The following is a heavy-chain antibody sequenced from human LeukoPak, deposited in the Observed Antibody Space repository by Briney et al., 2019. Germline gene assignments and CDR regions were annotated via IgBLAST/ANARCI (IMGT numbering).Heavy chain of an antibody. CDR1: GGTFSSYA. Sequence: SVKVSCKASGGTFSSYAISWVRQAPGQGLEWMGGIIPIFGTANYAQKFQGRVTITADESTSTAYMELSSLRSEDTAVYYCAKESLTGPLFDYWGQGTLVTVSS. CDR3: AKESLTGPLFDY. D-gene: IGHD3-9*01. V-gene: IGHV1-69*01. J-gene: IGHJ4*02. CDR2: IIPIFGTA.